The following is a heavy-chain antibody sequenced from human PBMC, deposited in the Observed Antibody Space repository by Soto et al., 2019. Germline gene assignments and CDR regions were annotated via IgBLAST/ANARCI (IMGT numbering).Heavy chain of an antibody. D-gene: IGHD3-22*01. CDR2: ISSSSSYI. CDR1: GFTFSSYS. V-gene: IGHV3-21*01. CDR3: ARAPYYYDSSGYWAY. J-gene: IGHJ4*02. Sequence: PGGSLRLSCAASGFTFSSYSMNWVRQAPGKGLEWVSSISSSSSYIYYADSVKGRFTISRDNAKNSLYLQMNSLRAEDTAVNYCARAPYYYDSSGYWAYWGQGTLVTVSS.